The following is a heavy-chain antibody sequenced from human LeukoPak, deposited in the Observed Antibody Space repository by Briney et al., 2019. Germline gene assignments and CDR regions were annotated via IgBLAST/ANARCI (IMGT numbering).Heavy chain of an antibody. D-gene: IGHD2/OR15-2a*01. Sequence: SETLSLTCAVYGGSFSGYYWSWIRQPPGKGLEWIGEINHRGSTNYNPSLKSRVTISVDTSKNQFFLKLSSVTAADTAVYYCASPPQYYSGGYWGQGTLVTVSS. CDR3: ASPPQYYSGGY. J-gene: IGHJ4*02. V-gene: IGHV4-34*01. CDR1: GGSFSGYY. CDR2: INHRGST.